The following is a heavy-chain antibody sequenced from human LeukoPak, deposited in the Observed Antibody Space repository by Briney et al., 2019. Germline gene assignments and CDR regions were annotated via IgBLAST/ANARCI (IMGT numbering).Heavy chain of an antibody. CDR2: MKEDGSDE. D-gene: IGHD3-16*01. Sequence: PGGSLRLSCVVSGFSFSDSTMSWVRQAAGKGLEWVAKMKEDGSDENYVDSVKGRFTISRDNARNSLHLQMKSLRAEDTAVYFCARGGAGGGYFPTWGQGILVIVSS. V-gene: IGHV3-7*03. CDR3: ARGGAGGGYFPT. J-gene: IGHJ1*01. CDR1: GFSFSDST.